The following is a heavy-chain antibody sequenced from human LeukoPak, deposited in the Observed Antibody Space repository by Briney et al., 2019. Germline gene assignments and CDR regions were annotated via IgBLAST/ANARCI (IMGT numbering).Heavy chain of an antibody. CDR2: IYYSGST. D-gene: IGHD3-22*01. J-gene: IGHJ4*02. CDR1: GGSISSYY. Sequence: SETLSLTCTVSGGSISSYYWSWIRQPPGKGLEWIGYIYYSGSTNYNPSLKSRVTISVDTSKNQFSLKLSSVTAADTAVYYCARIKYYYDSSGYAPFDYWGQGTLVTVSS. V-gene: IGHV4-59*01. CDR3: ARIKYYYDSSGYAPFDY.